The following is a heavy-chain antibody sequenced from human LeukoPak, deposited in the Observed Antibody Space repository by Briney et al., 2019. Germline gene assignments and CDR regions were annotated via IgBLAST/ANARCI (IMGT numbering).Heavy chain of an antibody. D-gene: IGHD5-18*01. CDR1: GFTFSNYG. J-gene: IGHJ6*04. V-gene: IGHV3-30*02. CDR3: AKGGGGYRNGFSV. Sequence: GGSLRLSCAASGFTFSNYGMHWVRQAPGKGLEWVAFIRYDGSNKHYADSVKGRFTISRDNSKNTLYLQMNSLRAEDTAVYYCAKGGGGYRNGFSVWGKGTTVTVSS. CDR2: IRYDGSNK.